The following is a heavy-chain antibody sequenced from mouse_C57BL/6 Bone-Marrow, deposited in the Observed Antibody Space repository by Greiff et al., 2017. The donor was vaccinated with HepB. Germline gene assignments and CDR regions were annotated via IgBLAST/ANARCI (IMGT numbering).Heavy chain of an antibody. CDR1: GYTFTDYE. CDR2: IDPETGGT. CDR3: TRCVGRSLDY. J-gene: IGHJ2*01. D-gene: IGHD1-1*01. V-gene: IGHV1-15*01. Sequence: QVQLQQSGAELVRPGASVTLSCKASGYTFTDYEMHWVKQTPVHGLEWIGAIDPETGGTAYNQKFKGKAILTADKSSSTAYMELRSLTSEDSAVYYCTRCVGRSLDYWGQGTTLTVSS.